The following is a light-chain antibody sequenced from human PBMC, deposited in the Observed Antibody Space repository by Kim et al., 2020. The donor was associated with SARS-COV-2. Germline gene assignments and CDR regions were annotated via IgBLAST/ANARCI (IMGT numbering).Light chain of an antibody. V-gene: IGKV3-20*01. CDR3: QQYGSSPPIT. Sequence: EIVLTQSPGTLSLSPGERATLSCRASQSVSTNYLAWYQQKPGQAPRVLISGASSRATGIPDRFSGSGSGTEFTLTISRLEPEDFAVYYCQQYGSSPPITFGQGTRLEIK. CDR2: GAS. J-gene: IGKJ5*01. CDR1: QSVSTNY.